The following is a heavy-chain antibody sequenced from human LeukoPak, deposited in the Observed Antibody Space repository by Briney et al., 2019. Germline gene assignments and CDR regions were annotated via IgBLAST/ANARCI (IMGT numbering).Heavy chain of an antibody. CDR1: GGSISSHY. D-gene: IGHD5-24*01. V-gene: IGHV4-59*11. CDR3: ARTRDGYNSASPFDS. Sequence: SETLSLKCNVPGGSISSHYWSWIRQPPGKGLEWMGYIYYSGSTNYNPSLKSRVTISVDTSNNQLSLKLSPVTAADTAVYYCARTRDGYNSASPFDSWGQGTLVTVSS. CDR2: IYYSGST. J-gene: IGHJ4*02.